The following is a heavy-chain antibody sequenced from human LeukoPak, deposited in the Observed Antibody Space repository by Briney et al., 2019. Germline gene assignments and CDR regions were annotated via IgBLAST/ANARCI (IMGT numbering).Heavy chain of an antibody. CDR2: ISWDGGST. D-gene: IGHD5-18*01. J-gene: IGHJ4*02. CDR1: GFTFDDYA. V-gene: IGHV3-43D*03. CDR3: AKAHFRYSYGLYYFDY. Sequence: GGSLRLSCAASGFTFDDYAMHWVRQAPGKGLEWVSLISWDGGSTYYADSVKGRCTISRDNSKNSLYLQMNSLRAEDTALYYCAKAHFRYSYGLYYFDYWGQGTLVTVSS.